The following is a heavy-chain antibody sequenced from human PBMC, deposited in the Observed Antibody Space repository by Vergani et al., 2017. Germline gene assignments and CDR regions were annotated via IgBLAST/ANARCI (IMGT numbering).Heavy chain of an antibody. CDR2: TWYDGNNK. Sequence: QVQLVESGGGVVQPGRSLRLSCAASGFTFNQYGMHWVRQAPGKGLEWVAVTWYDGNNKQYADSVKGRFTISRDNSKSTMYLQMNSLRDEDTGVYYCARDWRLLYNRFDPWGQGTLGTVSS. J-gene: IGHJ5*02. CDR3: ARDWRLLYNRFDP. V-gene: IGHV3-33*01. D-gene: IGHD1-14*01. CDR1: GFTFNQYG.